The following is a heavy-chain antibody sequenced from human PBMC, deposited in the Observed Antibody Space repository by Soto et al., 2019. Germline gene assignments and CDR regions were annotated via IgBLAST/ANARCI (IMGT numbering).Heavy chain of an antibody. CDR2: IIPIFGTA. Sequence: GASVKVSCKASGGTFSSYAISWVRQAPGQGLEWMGGIIPIFGTANYAQKFQGRVTITADESTSTAYMELSSLRSEDTAVYYCACPPMINWKYYYYYGMDVWGQGTTVTVSS. CDR1: GGTFSSYA. V-gene: IGHV1-69*13. J-gene: IGHJ6*02. D-gene: IGHD1-1*01. CDR3: ACPPMINWKYYYYYGMDV.